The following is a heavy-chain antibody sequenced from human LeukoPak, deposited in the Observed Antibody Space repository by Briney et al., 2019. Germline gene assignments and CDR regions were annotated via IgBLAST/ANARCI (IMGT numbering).Heavy chain of an antibody. CDR1: GYSFTNYW. Sequence: GESLKISFQTSGYSFTNYWIGWVRQMPGKGLEWMGIIHPRDSETRYTPSFQGQVTFSVDRSTSTAYLQWNSLKASDTAIFYCARLDSGGYYYVHYWGQGTLVTVSS. CDR3: ARLDSGGYYYVHY. V-gene: IGHV5-51*01. J-gene: IGHJ4*02. D-gene: IGHD3-22*01. CDR2: IHPRDSET.